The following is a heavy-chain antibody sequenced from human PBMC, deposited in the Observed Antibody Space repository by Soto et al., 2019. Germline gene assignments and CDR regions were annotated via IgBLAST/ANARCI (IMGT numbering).Heavy chain of an antibody. CDR1: GFTFSSYA. CDR3: AKDSEALLWFGELLSFDY. CDR2: ISGSGGST. Sequence: GGSLRLSCAASGFTFSSYAMSWVRQAPGKGLEWVSAISGSGGSTYYADSVKGRFTISRDNSKNTLYLQMNSLRAEDTAVYYCAKDSEALLWFGELLSFDYWGQGTLVTVSS. J-gene: IGHJ4*02. V-gene: IGHV3-23*01. D-gene: IGHD3-10*01.